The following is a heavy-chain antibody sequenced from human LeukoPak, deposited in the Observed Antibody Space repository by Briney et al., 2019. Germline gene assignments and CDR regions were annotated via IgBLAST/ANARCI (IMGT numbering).Heavy chain of an antibody. J-gene: IGHJ3*02. V-gene: IGHV4-4*02. CDR3: AKSNGYGLIDI. CDR2: IYHSGST. Sequence: SETLSLTCAVSGGSISSNNWWSWVRQPPGKGLEWIGEIYHSGSTNYNPSLKSRVTISVDKSKNQFSLKLSSVTGADTAVYYCAKSNGYGLIDIWGQGTMVTVSS. CDR1: GGSISSNNW. D-gene: IGHD3-10*01.